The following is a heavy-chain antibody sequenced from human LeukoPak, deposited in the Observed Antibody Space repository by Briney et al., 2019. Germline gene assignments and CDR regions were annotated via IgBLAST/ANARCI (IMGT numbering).Heavy chain of an antibody. CDR2: IWYDGSNK. J-gene: IGHJ5*02. D-gene: IGHD5-12*01. CDR3: ARQYSGNESFDP. CDR1: GFTFSSYG. V-gene: IGHV3-33*01. Sequence: GSPRLSCAASGFTFSSYGMHWVCQAPGKGLEWVAVIWYDGSNKYYADSVKGRFTISRDNSKNTLYLQMNSLRAEDTAVYYCARQYSGNESFDPRGPGNPGTVSS.